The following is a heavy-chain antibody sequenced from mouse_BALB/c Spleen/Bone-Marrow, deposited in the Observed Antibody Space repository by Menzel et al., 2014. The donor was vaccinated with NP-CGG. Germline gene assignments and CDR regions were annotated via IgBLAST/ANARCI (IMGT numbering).Heavy chain of an antibody. J-gene: IGHJ2*01. D-gene: IGHD2-4*01. Sequence: EVQGVESGGGLVKPGGSLKLSCAASGFTFSSYAMSWVRQTPEKRLEWAATISSGGSYTYYPDSVKGRFTISRDNAKNTLYLQMSSLRSEDTAMYYCARHGITRLLDYWGQGTTLTVSS. CDR1: GFTFSSYA. CDR3: ARHGITRLLDY. V-gene: IGHV5-9-3*01. CDR2: ISSGGSYT.